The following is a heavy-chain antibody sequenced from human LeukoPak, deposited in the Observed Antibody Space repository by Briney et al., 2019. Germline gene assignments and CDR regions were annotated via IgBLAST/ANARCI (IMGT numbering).Heavy chain of an antibody. CDR2: IYYSGST. CDR3: ARDRSPEGYYDSSHWDYYHGMDV. Sequence: PSETLSLTCTVSGGSISNYFWSWIRQPPGKGLEWIGYIYYSGSTNYNPSLKSRVTISVDTSKNQFSLNLSSVTAADTAMYYCARDRSPEGYYDSSHWDYYHGMDVWGQGTTVTVSS. D-gene: IGHD3-22*01. V-gene: IGHV4-59*01. J-gene: IGHJ6*02. CDR1: GGSISNYF.